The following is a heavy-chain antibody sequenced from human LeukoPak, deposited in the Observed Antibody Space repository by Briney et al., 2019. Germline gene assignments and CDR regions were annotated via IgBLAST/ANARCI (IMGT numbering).Heavy chain of an antibody. CDR1: GFTFSDYY. J-gene: IGHJ6*02. V-gene: IGHV3-23*01. D-gene: IGHD3-3*01. Sequence: GGSLRLSCAASGFTFSDYYMSWIRQAPGKGLEWVSAISGSGGSTYYADSVKGRFTISRDNSKNTLYLQMNSLRAEDTAVYYCAKAIRFLEWLLPVGMDVWGQGTTVTVSS. CDR3: AKAIRFLEWLLPVGMDV. CDR2: ISGSGGST.